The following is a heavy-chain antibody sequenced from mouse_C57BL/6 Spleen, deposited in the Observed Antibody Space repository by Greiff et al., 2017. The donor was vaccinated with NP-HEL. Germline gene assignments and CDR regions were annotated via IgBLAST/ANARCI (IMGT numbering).Heavy chain of an antibody. J-gene: IGHJ3*01. CDR2: ISSGGDYI. CDR1: GFTFSSYA. Sequence: EVQLVESGEGLVKPGGSLKLSCAASGFTFSSYAMSWVRQTLEKRLEWVAYISSGGDYIYYADTVKGRFTISRDNARNTLYLQMSSLKSEDTAMYYCTRGYSNYDFAYWGQGTLVTVSA. CDR3: TRGYSNYDFAY. V-gene: IGHV5-9-1*02. D-gene: IGHD2-5*01.